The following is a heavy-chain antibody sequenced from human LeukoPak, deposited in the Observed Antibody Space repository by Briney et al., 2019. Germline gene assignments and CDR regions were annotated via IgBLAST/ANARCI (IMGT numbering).Heavy chain of an antibody. D-gene: IGHD4-17*01. V-gene: IGHV3-23*01. CDR2: ISGSATRT. CDR1: GFTFTDYA. J-gene: IGHJ2*01. CDR3: AKDWMTTVTTAAWFFDL. Sequence: PGGSLRLSCVASGFTFTDYAINRVRQSPGKGLEWVSGISGSATRTHYSDSVKGRFTISRDNSKNTVFLHMDSLSAEDSALYYCAKDWMTTVTTAAWFFDLWGRGTLVTVSS.